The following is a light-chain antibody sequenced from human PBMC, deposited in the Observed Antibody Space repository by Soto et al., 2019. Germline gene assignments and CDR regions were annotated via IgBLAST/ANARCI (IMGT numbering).Light chain of an antibody. J-gene: IGKJ5*01. CDR2: AAS. Sequence: DIQMTQSPSSVSASVVDRVTITCRASQGISSSLAWYQQKPGKAPKLLIYAASTLQSGVPSRFSGSGSGTDFTLTITSLQPEDFATYYCQQANSFPPTFGQGTRLEIK. CDR1: QGISSS. V-gene: IGKV1-12*01. CDR3: QQANSFPPT.